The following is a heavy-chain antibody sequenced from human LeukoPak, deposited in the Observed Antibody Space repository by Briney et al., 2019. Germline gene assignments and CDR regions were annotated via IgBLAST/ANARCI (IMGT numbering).Heavy chain of an antibody. J-gene: IGHJ4*02. CDR3: ARVRELRN. D-gene: IGHD1-26*01. CDR2: INHSGST. V-gene: IGHV4-34*01. CDR1: GGSFSGYY. Sequence: SETLSLTCAVYGGSFSGYYWSWIRQPPGKGLEWIGEINHSGSTNYNPSLKSRVTISVDTSKNQFSLKLSSVTAADTAVYYCARVRELRNWGQGTLVTVSS.